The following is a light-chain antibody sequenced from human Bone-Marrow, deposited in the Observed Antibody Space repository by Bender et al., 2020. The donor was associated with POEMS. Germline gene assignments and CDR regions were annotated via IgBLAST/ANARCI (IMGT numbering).Light chain of an antibody. Sequence: QSVVTQPPSLSEAPRQRVTISCSGSSSNIGNHGVNWYQQLPGEAPKLLIYYDDLLTPGVSDRFSASKSGASASLAISELQSEDEALYYCSAWDDSLSGWVFGGWNKLTVL. CDR2: YDD. CDR3: SAWDDSLSGWV. CDR1: SSNIGNHG. J-gene: IGLJ3*02. V-gene: IGLV1-36*01.